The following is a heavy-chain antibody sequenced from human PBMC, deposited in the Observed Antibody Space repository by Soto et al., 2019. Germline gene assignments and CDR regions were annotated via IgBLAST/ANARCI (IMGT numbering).Heavy chain of an antibody. D-gene: IGHD3-9*01. V-gene: IGHV3-30-3*01. CDR1: GFTFSSYA. CDR2: ISYDGSNK. J-gene: IGHJ6*02. CDR3: ARGRSLLLRYFDWLLDGMDV. Sequence: GGSLRLSCAASGFTFSSYAMHWVRQAPGKGLEWVAVISYDGSNKYYADSVKGRFTISRDNSKNTLYLQMNSLRAEDTAVYYCARGRSLLLRYFDWLLDGMDVWGQGTTVTVSS.